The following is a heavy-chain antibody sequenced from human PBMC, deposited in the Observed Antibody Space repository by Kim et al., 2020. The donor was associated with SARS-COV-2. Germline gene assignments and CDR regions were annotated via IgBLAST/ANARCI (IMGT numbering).Heavy chain of an antibody. V-gene: IGHV3-53*01. Sequence: YYADSVKGRFTISRDNSKSTLYLQMNSLRAEDTAVYYCARDPYGDYVFDYWGQGTLVTVSS. J-gene: IGHJ4*02. CDR3: ARDPYGDYVFDY. D-gene: IGHD4-17*01.